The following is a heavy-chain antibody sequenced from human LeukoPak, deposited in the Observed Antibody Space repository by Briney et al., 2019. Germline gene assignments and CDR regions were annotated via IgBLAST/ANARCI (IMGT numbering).Heavy chain of an antibody. Sequence: SETLSLTCTVSGGSISSSSYYWGWIRQPPGKGLEWIGSIYYSGSTYYNPSLKSRVTISVDTSKNQFSLKLSSVTAADTAVYYCARHGSSGWYNYYYYGMDVWGQGTTVTVSS. CDR1: GGSISSSSYY. D-gene: IGHD6-19*01. V-gene: IGHV4-39*01. CDR2: IYYSGST. CDR3: ARHGSSGWYNYYYYGMDV. J-gene: IGHJ6*02.